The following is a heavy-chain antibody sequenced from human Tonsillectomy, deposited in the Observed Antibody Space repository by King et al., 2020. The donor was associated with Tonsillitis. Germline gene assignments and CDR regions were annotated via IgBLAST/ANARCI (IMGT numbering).Heavy chain of an antibody. CDR3: ARQGEAEAFDI. J-gene: IGHJ3*02. CDR1: GGSISSSSYY. V-gene: IGHV4-39*01. Sequence: QLQESGPGLVKPSETLSLTCTVSGGSISSSSYYWGWIRQPPGKGLEWIGSMYYSGSTYYNPSLKSRVTISVDTSKNQFSLKLSSVTAADTAVYYCARQGEAEAFDIWGQGTMVTVSS. D-gene: IGHD3-16*01. CDR2: MYYSGST.